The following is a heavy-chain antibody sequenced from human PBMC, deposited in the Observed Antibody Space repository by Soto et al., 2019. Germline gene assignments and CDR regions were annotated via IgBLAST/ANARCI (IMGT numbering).Heavy chain of an antibody. D-gene: IGHD6-6*01. CDR3: ARASSSSSAADY. J-gene: IGHJ4*02. V-gene: IGHV4-30-4*01. CDR2: IYDSESA. CDR1: GGSISSGDYY. Sequence: SETLSLTCTVSGGSISSGDYYWSWIRQPPGKGLEWIGYIYDSESAYYNPSLKSRVIISMDTSKNHFAMRLSSVTAADTAVYYCARASSSSSAADYWGQGTLVTVSS.